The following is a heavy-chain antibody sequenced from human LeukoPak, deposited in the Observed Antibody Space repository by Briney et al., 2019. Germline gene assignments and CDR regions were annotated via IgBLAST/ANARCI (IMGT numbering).Heavy chain of an antibody. CDR3: ARDVEQWLVRVYYFDY. Sequence: GGSLRLSCATSGFTLSSYSMNWVRQAPGKGLEWVSYISSGSITIYYADSVKGRFTISRDNAKNSLYLQMNSLRAEDTAVYYCARDVEQWLVRVYYFDYWGQGTLVTVSS. CDR2: ISSGSITI. V-gene: IGHV3-48*01. CDR1: GFTLSSYS. D-gene: IGHD6-19*01. J-gene: IGHJ4*02.